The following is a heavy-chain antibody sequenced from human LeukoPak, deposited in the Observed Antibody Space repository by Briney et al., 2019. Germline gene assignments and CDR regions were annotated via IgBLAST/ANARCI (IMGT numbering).Heavy chain of an antibody. CDR2: IYYSGST. CDR3: ARGSTVTTFDY. Sequence: SETLSLTCKVSGGSISSYYRSWIRQPPGKGLKWIGYIYYSGSTNYNPSLKSRVTISVDTSKNQFSLKLSSVTAADTAVYYCARGSTVTTFDYWGQGTLVTVSS. CDR1: GGSISSYY. D-gene: IGHD4-11*01. V-gene: IGHV4-59*01. J-gene: IGHJ4*02.